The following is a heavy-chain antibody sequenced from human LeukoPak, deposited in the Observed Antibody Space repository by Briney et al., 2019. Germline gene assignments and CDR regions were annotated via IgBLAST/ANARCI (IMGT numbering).Heavy chain of an antibody. CDR2: SSGTGYNM. D-gene: IGHD2-2*01. Sequence: ASAKVSCKASGYTFSAYGITWVRQAPGQGLEWMAWSSGTGYNMEYAQKFQGRVTMTTDTSTSTAYLELRSLRSDDTAVYYCARSRCSGSTSCYYFFFFDSWGQGSLVTVSS. V-gene: IGHV1-18*01. J-gene: IGHJ4*02. CDR3: ARSRCSGSTSCYYFFFFDS. CDR1: GYTFSAYG.